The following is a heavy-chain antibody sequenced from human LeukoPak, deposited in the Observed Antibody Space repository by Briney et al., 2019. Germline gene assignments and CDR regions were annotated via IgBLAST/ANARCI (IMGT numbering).Heavy chain of an antibody. Sequence: PGGSLRLSCAASGFTFSSYAMHWVRQAPGKGLEWVAVISYDGSNKYYADSVKGRFTISRDNSKNTLYLQMNSLRAEDTAVYYCARDAPLYYDSSGYYLDYWGQGTLVTVSS. CDR1: GFTFSSYA. V-gene: IGHV3-30-3*01. CDR2: ISYDGSNK. CDR3: ARDAPLYYDSSGYYLDY. J-gene: IGHJ4*02. D-gene: IGHD3-22*01.